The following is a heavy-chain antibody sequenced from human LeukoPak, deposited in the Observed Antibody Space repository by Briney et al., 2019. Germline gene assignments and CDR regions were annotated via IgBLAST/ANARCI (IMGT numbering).Heavy chain of an antibody. J-gene: IGHJ3*02. V-gene: IGHV3-74*01. CDR1: GFTFTTYW. CDR3: ARGVAAAGTSDAFDI. CDR2: INSDGSIT. D-gene: IGHD6-13*01. Sequence: PGGSLRLSCAASGFTFTTYWMHWVRQAPGKGLVWVSHINSDGSITSYADSVKGRFTISRDNAKNTLYLQMNSPRAEDTAVYYCARGVAAAGTSDAFDIWGQGTMVTVSS.